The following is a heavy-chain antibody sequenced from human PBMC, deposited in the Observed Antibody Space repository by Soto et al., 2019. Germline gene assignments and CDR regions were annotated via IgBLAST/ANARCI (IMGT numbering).Heavy chain of an antibody. V-gene: IGHV1-8*01. D-gene: IGHD3-22*01. CDR3: ARGAYYDSSGYYYFHAFDI. Sequence: ASVKVSCKASGYTFTSYDINCVRQATGQGLEWMGWMNPNSGNTGYAQKFQGRVTMTRNTSISTAYMELSSLRSEDTAVYYCARGAYYDSSGYYYFHAFDIWGQGTMVPVSS. J-gene: IGHJ3*02. CDR1: GYTFTSYD. CDR2: MNPNSGNT.